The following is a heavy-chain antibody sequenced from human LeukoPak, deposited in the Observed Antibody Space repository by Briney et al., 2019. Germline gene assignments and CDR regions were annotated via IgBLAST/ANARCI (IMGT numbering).Heavy chain of an antibody. V-gene: IGHV4-39*07. D-gene: IGHD2-2*02. CDR2: IYYSGST. CDR1: GGSISSSSYY. J-gene: IGHJ6*02. CDR3: AGSNFYNYYAMDV. Sequence: SETLSLTCTVSGGSISSSSYYWGWIRQPPGKGLEWIGSIYYSGSTYYNPSLKSRVTISVDTSKNQFSLKLSSVTAADTAVYYCAGSNFYNYYAMDVWGQGTTVTVSS.